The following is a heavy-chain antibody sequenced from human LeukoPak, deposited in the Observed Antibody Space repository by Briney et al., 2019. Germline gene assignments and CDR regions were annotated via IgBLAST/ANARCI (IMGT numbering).Heavy chain of an antibody. D-gene: IGHD2-15*01. J-gene: IGHJ4*02. Sequence: NTGGPLRLSCAASGLTFSGYFMGWVRQAPGKGLDGISYISSSGNNKYYADSVKGRFTISRDNAKNSLYLQMNSLRAKDTAVYYCARESQWSVDYWGQGTLVTVSS. V-gene: IGHV3-11*01. CDR2: ISSSGNNK. CDR1: GLTFSGYF. CDR3: ARESQWSVDY.